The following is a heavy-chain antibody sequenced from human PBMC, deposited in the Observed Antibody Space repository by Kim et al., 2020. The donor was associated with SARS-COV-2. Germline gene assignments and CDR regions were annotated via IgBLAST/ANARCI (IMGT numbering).Heavy chain of an antibody. D-gene: IGHD5-12*01. CDR3: ARDGDIVATTPHYYYGMDV. CDR2: ISSSSSYI. V-gene: IGHV3-21*01. Sequence: GGSLRLSCTASGFTFSSYSMNWVRQAPGKGLEWVSSISSSSSYIYYADSVKGRFTISRDNAKNSLYLQMNSLRAEDTAVYYCARDGDIVATTPHYYYGMDVWGQGTTVTVSS. CDR1: GFTFSSYS. J-gene: IGHJ6*02.